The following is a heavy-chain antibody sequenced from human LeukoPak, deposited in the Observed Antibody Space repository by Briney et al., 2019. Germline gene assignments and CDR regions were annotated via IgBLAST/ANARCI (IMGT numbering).Heavy chain of an antibody. D-gene: IGHD6-13*01. J-gene: IGHJ4*02. V-gene: IGHV1-2*06. Sequence: ASVKVSCKASGYAFTGYHIHWVRQAPGQGLEWMGRINPYSGDTNFAQKFQGRDTMTRDTSITTAYMDLSSLTPDDTAVYFCARDQGSLTRSWYTGYWGQGTQVTVSS. CDR2: INPYSGDT. CDR3: ARDQGSLTRSWYTGY. CDR1: GYAFTGYH.